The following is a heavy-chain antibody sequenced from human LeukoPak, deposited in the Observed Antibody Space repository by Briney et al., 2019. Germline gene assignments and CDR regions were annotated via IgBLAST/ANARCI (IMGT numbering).Heavy chain of an antibody. Sequence: PSETLSLTCTVSGGSISSGTFYWSWIRQPAGMGLEWIGRIFTSGRTDYNPSLKSRVTISVDTSKNQFSLKMSSVTAADTAVYYCARQRGYSGSYLRGWFDPWGQGTLVTVSS. CDR3: ARQRGYSGSYLRGWFDP. D-gene: IGHD1-26*01. CDR1: GGSISSGTFY. V-gene: IGHV4-61*02. CDR2: IFTSGRT. J-gene: IGHJ5*02.